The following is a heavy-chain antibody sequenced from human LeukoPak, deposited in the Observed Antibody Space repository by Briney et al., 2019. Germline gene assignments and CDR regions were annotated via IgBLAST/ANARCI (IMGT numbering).Heavy chain of an antibody. CDR2: LRGDGET. CDR3: ARASWVSSADAVR. D-gene: IGHD3-16*01. J-gene: IGHJ4*02. Sequence: PGGSLRLSCAASGLSFTSFAMSWVRQAPARGPEWVSSLRGDGETFYADSVRGGFTLSRDDSRNTVYLQLNNLRVEDTAIYYCARASWVSSADAVRWGQGTQVTVSS. CDR1: GLSFTSFA. V-gene: IGHV3-23*01.